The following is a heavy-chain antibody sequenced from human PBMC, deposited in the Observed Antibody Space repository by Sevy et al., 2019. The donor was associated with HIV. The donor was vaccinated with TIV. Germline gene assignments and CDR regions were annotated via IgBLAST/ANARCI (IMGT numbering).Heavy chain of an antibody. CDR1: GYTFTSYG. CDR2: ISAYNGNT. CDR3: ARGGWYYDFWSGYSHSVYYYGMDV. J-gene: IGHJ6*02. Sequence: ASVKVSCKASGYTFTSYGISWVRQAPGQGLEWMGWISAYNGNTNYAQKLQGRVTMTTDTSTSTAYVELRSLRSDDPAVYYCARGGWYYDFWSGYSHSVYYYGMDVWGQGTTVTVSS. D-gene: IGHD3-3*01. V-gene: IGHV1-18*01.